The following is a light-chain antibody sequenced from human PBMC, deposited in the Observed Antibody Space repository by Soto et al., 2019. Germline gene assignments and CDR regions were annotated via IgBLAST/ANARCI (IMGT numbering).Light chain of an antibody. Sequence: IQLTQSPSSLSASIGDRVTITCRAGQGISTFLAWYQQTPRKAPKLLLYAASTLQSVVPSRFSGSGSGTDFTLTISSLQPEDFATYYCQQLHSYPLTFGGGTKVEIK. V-gene: IGKV1-9*01. CDR3: QQLHSYPLT. CDR1: QGISTF. CDR2: AAS. J-gene: IGKJ4*01.